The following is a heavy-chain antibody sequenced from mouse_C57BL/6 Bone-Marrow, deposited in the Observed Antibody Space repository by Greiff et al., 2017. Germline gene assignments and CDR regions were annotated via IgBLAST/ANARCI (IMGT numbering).Heavy chain of an antibody. Sequence: EVQRVESGAELVKPGASVKLSCTASGFNINDSYMHWVKQRTEQGLEWIGRIDPEDGETKYAPKFQGKATITADTSSNTAYLPLSSLTSEDTAVYYCAKSRRLRRGAGFAYWGQGTLVTVSA. CDR1: GFNINDSY. CDR2: IDPEDGET. CDR3: AKSRRLRRGAGFAY. J-gene: IGHJ3*01. D-gene: IGHD2-4*01. V-gene: IGHV14-2*01.